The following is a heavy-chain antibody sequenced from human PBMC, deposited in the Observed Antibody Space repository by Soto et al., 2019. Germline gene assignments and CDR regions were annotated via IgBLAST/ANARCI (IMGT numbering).Heavy chain of an antibody. D-gene: IGHD3-10*01. CDR3: ARGIYGEILFDY. V-gene: IGHV1-18*01. J-gene: IGHJ4*02. CDR2: ISAHNGNT. Sequence: ASVKVSCKASCYTLTSYGISWVRQAPGQGLEWMGWISAHNGNTNYAQKLQGRVTMTTDTSTSTAYMELRSLRSDDTAVYHCARGIYGEILFDYWGQGTQVTVSS. CDR1: CYTLTSYG.